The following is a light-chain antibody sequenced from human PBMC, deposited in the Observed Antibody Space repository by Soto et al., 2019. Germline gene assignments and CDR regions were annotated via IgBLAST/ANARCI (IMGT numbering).Light chain of an antibody. CDR1: QIVLYSSNNKNY. CDR3: QHYNNWLGT. CDR2: WAS. Sequence: DIVMTQSPDSLAVSLGERATINCKSSQIVLYSSNNKNYLAWYQQKPGQPPKLLIYWASTRESGVPDRFSGSGSGTEFTLTISSLQSEDFAVYYCQHYNNWLGTFGGGTKVDIK. V-gene: IGKV4-1*01. J-gene: IGKJ4*01.